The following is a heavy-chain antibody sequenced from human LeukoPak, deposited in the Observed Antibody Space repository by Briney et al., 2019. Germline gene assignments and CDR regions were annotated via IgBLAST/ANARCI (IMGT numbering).Heavy chain of an antibody. CDR2: ISYDGSNK. J-gene: IGHJ6*02. CDR3: ARDQVETYYYYGMDV. D-gene: IGHD1-1*01. CDR1: GFTFSSYA. Sequence: PGRSLRLSCAASGFTFSSYAMHWVRQAPGKGLEWVAVISYDGSNKYYADSVKGRFTISRDNSKNTLYLQMNSLRAEDTAVYYCARDQVETYYYYGMDVWGQGTTVTVSS. V-gene: IGHV3-30*04.